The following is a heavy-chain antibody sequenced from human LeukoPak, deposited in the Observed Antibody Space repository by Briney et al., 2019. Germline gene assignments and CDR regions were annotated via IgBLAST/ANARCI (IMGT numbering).Heavy chain of an antibody. CDR3: ARGAVVVVAATPGSFDY. V-gene: IGHV4-34*01. J-gene: IGHJ4*02. CDR1: GGSFSGYY. CDR2: INHSGST. D-gene: IGHD2-15*01. Sequence: SETLSLTCAVYGGSFSGYYWSWIRQPPGKGLEWIGEINHSGSTNYNPSLKSRVPISVDTSKNQFSLKLSSVTAADTAVYYCARGAVVVVAATPGSFDYWGQGTLVTVSS.